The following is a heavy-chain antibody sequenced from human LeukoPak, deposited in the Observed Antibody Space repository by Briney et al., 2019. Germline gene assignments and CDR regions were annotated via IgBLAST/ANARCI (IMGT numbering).Heavy chain of an antibody. J-gene: IGHJ3*02. D-gene: IGHD3-3*01. CDR3: ARNLQVITISLASFDAFDI. CDR2: IFYSGST. CDR1: GGSISSNSYY. Sequence: TTSETLSLTCTVSGGSISSNSYYWGWIRQSPGKGLEWIGSIFYSGSTSYKSSLKSRVTISMDTSKNLFSLKLNSVTAADTAVYYCARNLQVITISLASFDAFDIWGQGTTVTVSS. V-gene: IGHV4-39*07.